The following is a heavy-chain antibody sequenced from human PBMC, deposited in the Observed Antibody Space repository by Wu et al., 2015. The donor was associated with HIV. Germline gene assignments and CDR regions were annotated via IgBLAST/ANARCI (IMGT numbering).Heavy chain of an antibody. CDR3: ARWSVDTAMAVL. J-gene: IGHJ4*02. Sequence: QVQLVQSGAEVKKPGASVKVSCKASGYTFTGYYMHWVRQAPGQGLEWMGWISAYNGNTNYAQKLQGRLTMTTDTSTSTAYMELRSLRSDDTAVYYCARWSVDTAMAVLWGQGTLVTVSP. CDR2: ISAYNGNT. CDR1: GYTFTGYY. D-gene: IGHD5-18*01. V-gene: IGHV1-18*04.